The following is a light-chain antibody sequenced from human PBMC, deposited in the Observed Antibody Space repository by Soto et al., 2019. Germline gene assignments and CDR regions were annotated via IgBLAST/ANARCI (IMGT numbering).Light chain of an antibody. J-gene: IGKJ5*01. CDR1: QTVGRY. Sequence: EIVLTQSPATLSLSPGDRVTLSCRASQTVGRYLSWYQHSPGQGPRLLVYDASNRATGIPARFSGSGSETDFTLTISSLEHEEFAGYYCQQRLHWPITFGQGTRLEIK. V-gene: IGKV3-11*01. CDR2: DAS. CDR3: QQRLHWPIT.